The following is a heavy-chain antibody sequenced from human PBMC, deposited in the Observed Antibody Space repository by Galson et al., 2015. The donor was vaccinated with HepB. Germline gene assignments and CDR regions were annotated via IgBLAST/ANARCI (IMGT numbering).Heavy chain of an antibody. CDR3: ARAEWLVLSSDY. Sequence: SVKVSCKASGYTFTSYGISWVRQALGQGLEWMGWISAYNGNTNYAQKLQGRVTMTTDTSTSTAYMELRSLRSDDTAVYYCARAEWLVLSSDYWGQGTLVTVSS. J-gene: IGHJ4*02. CDR1: GYTFTSYG. D-gene: IGHD6-19*01. CDR2: ISAYNGNT. V-gene: IGHV1-18*01.